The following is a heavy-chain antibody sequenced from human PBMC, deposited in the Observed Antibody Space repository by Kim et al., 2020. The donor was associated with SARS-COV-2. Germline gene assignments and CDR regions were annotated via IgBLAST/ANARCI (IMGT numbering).Heavy chain of an antibody. D-gene: IGHD3-22*01. V-gene: IGHV3-23*01. CDR1: GFTFSSYA. CDR3: AKKKWGSGYYNWFDP. Sequence: GGSLRLSCEASGFTFSSYAMSWVRQAPGKGLEWVSDISGSGGSTYYADSVKGRFTISRDNSKNTLYLQMNSLRAEDTAVYYCAKKKWGSGYYNWFDPWGQGTLVTVSS. CDR2: ISGSGGST. J-gene: IGHJ5*02.